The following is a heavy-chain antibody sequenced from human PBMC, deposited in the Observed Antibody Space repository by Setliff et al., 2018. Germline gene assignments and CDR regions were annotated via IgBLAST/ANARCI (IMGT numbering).Heavy chain of an antibody. V-gene: IGHV4-61*09. Sequence: SETLSLTCTVSGGSINSGSYFWAWIRQPPGKGLEWIGHIYTSGSTNYNPSLKSRVTISVDTSKNQFSLKLSSVTAADTAVYYCARAISGWYSAFYYYMDVWGKGTTVTVSS. J-gene: IGHJ6*03. CDR2: IYTSGST. CDR1: GGSINSGSYF. D-gene: IGHD6-19*01. CDR3: ARAISGWYSAFYYYMDV.